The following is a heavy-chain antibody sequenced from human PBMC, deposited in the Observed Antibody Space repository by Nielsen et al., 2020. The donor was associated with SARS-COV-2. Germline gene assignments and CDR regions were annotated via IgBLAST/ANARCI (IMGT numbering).Heavy chain of an antibody. Sequence: ASVKVSCKASGYTFTSYDINWVRQATGQGLEWMGWMNPNSGNTGYAQKVQGRVTMTRNTSISTAYMELSSLRSEDTAVYYCARGLTYGSMPDYWGQGTLVTVSS. D-gene: IGHD2/OR15-2a*01. CDR3: ARGLTYGSMPDY. J-gene: IGHJ4*02. CDR1: GYTFTSYD. CDR2: MNPNSGNT. V-gene: IGHV1-8*01.